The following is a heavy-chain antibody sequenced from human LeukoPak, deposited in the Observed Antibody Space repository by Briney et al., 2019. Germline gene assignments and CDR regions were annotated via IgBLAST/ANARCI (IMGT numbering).Heavy chain of an antibody. CDR1: GGSISSGDYY. V-gene: IGHV4-61*08. Sequence: SETLSLTCTVSGGSISSGDYYWSWIRQPPGKGLEWIGYIYYSGSTNYNPSLKSRVTISVDTSKNQFSLKLSSVTAADTAVYYCARGVVYYYYGMDVWGQGTTVTVSS. D-gene: IGHD3-3*01. CDR2: IYYSGST. CDR3: ARGVVYYYYGMDV. J-gene: IGHJ6*02.